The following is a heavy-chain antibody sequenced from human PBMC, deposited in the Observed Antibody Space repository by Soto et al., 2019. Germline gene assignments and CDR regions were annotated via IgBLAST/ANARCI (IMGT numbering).Heavy chain of an antibody. Sequence: QVQLVESGGGVVQPGRSLRLSCAASGFTFSSYGMHWVRQAPGKGLEWVAVIWYDGSNKYYADSVKGRFTISRDNSKNTLYLQMNSLRAEDTAVYYCARPRSIHDANWFDPWGQGTLVTVSS. CDR1: GFTFSSYG. D-gene: IGHD6-6*01. V-gene: IGHV3-33*01. CDR2: IWYDGSNK. J-gene: IGHJ5*02. CDR3: ARPRSIHDANWFDP.